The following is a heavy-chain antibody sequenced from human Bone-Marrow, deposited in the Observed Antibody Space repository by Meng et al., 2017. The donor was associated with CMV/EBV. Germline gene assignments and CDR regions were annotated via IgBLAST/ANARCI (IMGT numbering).Heavy chain of an antibody. Sequence: SETLSLTCTVSGGSISSSSYYWGWIRQPPGKGLEWIGSIYYSGSTYYNPSLKSRVTISVDTSKNQFSLKLSSVTAADTAVYYCARDQRGGGYWKNYYGMDVWGQGTTVTVSS. CDR3: ARDQRGGGYWKNYYGMDV. V-gene: IGHV4-39*07. CDR1: GGSISSSSYY. J-gene: IGHJ6*02. D-gene: IGHD5-12*01. CDR2: IYYSGST.